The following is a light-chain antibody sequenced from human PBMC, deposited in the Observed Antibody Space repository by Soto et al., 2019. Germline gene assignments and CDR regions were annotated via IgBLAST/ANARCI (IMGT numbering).Light chain of an antibody. V-gene: IGLV1-40*01. CDR1: SYNIGAGYD. CDR2: GNS. CDR3: QSYDSSLSEV. Sequence: QSVLTQPPSVSGAPGQRVTISCTGSSYNIGAGYDVHWYQQLPGTAPKLLIYGNSNRPSGVPDRFSGSKSGTSASLAITGLQAEDEADYYCQSYDSSLSEVFGGGTKVTVL. J-gene: IGLJ3*02.